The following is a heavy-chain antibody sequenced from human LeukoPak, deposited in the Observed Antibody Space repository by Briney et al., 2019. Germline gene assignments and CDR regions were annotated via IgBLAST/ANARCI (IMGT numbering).Heavy chain of an antibody. D-gene: IGHD3-10*01. CDR2: ISVGVGST. CDR3: AQRELSVIY. J-gene: IGHJ4*02. V-gene: IGHV3-23*01. CDR1: GSTLTKYA. Sequence: GGSPRLSCAASGSTLTKYAMSWVRQAPGKGLEWVSAISVGVGSTYYADSVKGRFTISRDSSKNTLFLQMNSLRAEDTAVYYCAQRELSVIYWGQGTLVTVSS.